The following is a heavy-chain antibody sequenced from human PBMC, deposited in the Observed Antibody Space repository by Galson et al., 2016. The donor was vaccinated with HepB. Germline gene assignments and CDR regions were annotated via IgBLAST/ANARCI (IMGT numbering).Heavy chain of an antibody. V-gene: IGHV1-69*02. CDR2: IIPIVGVG. J-gene: IGHJ4*02. D-gene: IGHD6-19*01. CDR3: VIEPTGSGSFDY. CDR1: GGTFSTYT. Sequence: SVKVSCKASGGTFSTYTITWVRQAPGQGLEWMGRIIPIVGVGNIALRFQGRVTITADKSTSTVYMDLSSLRSEDTAFYHCVIEPTGSGSFDYWGQGTLVTVSS.